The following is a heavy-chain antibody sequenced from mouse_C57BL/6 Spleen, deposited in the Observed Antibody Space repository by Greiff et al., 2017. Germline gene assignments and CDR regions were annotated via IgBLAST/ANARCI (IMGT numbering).Heavy chain of an antibody. Sequence: EVQRVESGGGLVKPGGSLKLSCAASGFTFSDYGMHWVRQAPEKGLEWVAYISSGSSTIYYADTVTGRFTISRDNAKNTLFLQMTSLRSEDTAMYYCARSYGVFDYWGQGTTLTVSS. CDR3: ARSYGVFDY. J-gene: IGHJ2*01. CDR2: ISSGSSTI. V-gene: IGHV5-17*01. D-gene: IGHD1-1*02. CDR1: GFTFSDYG.